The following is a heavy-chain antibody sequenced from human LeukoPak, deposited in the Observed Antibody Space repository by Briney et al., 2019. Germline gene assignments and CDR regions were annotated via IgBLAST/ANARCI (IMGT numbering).Heavy chain of an antibody. J-gene: IGHJ6*03. CDR3: ARRGQLWSSYYYYMDV. CDR1: GGSFSGYY. CDR2: INHSGST. Sequence: SETLSLTCAVCGGSFSGYYWSWIRQPPGKGLEWIGEINHSGSTNYNPSLKSRVTISVDTSKNQFSLKLSSVTAADTAVYYCARRGQLWSSYYYYMDVWGKGTTVTISS. V-gene: IGHV4-34*01. D-gene: IGHD5-18*01.